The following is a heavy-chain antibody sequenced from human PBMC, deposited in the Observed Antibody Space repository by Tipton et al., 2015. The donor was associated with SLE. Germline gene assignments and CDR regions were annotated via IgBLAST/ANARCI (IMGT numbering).Heavy chain of an antibody. CDR2: IYSSGST. CDR1: GGSISSGSYY. V-gene: IGHV4-31*03. D-gene: IGHD4-17*01. Sequence: GLVKPSQTLSLTCTVSGGSISSGSYYWSWIRQYPGKGLEWMGYIYSSGSTFYNPSLKSRVTISVDTSKNQFSLKLSSVTAADTAVYYCARWEGNGDHRGTFDIWGRGTMVTVSS. CDR3: ARWEGNGDHRGTFDI. J-gene: IGHJ3*02.